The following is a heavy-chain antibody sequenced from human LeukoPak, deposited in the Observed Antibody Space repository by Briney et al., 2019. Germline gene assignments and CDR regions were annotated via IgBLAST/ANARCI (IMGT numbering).Heavy chain of an antibody. V-gene: IGHV3-30*04. CDR1: GFTFSSYA. CDR2: ISYDGSNK. J-gene: IGHJ4*02. Sequence: GGSLRLSCAASGFTFSSYAMHWVRQAPGKGLEWVAVISYDGSNKYYADSVKGRFTFSRDNSKNTLYLQMNSLRAEDTAVYYCATGSRSYYLDYWGQGTLVTVSS. D-gene: IGHD3-10*01. CDR3: ATGSRSYYLDY.